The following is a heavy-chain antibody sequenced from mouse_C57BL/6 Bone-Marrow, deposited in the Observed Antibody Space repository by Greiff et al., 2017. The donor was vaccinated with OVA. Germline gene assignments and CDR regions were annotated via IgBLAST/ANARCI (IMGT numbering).Heavy chain of an antibody. D-gene: IGHD2-1*01. J-gene: IGHJ1*03. Sequence: VQLQQSGAELVKPGASVKMSCKASGYTFTSYWITWVKQRPGQGLEWIGDIYPGSGSTNYNEKFKSKATLTVDTSSSTAYMQLSSLTSEDSAVYYCAGGVYFYWYFDVWGTGTTVTVSS. V-gene: IGHV1-55*01. CDR1: GYTFTSYW. CDR2: IYPGSGST. CDR3: AGGVYFYWYFDV.